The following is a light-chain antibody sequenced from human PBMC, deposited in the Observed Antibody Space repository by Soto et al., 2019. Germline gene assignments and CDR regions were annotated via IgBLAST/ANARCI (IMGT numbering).Light chain of an antibody. CDR1: QSVSSY. V-gene: IGKV3-11*01. CDR2: DAS. CDR3: QQRSNWPLT. Sequence: DIVLPPSPATLSLSPGERATLSCRASQSVSSYLAWYQQKPGQAPRLLIYDASNRATGIPARFSGSGSGTDFTLTISSLEPEDVAVYYCQQRSNWPLTFGPGTKVDIK. J-gene: IGKJ3*01.